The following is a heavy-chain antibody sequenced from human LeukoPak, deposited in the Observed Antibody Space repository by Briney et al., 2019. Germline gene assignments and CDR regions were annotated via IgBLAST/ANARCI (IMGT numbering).Heavy chain of an antibody. Sequence: SETLSLTCTVSGGSISGYYWTWIRRPPGKGLEWIGYIYSSGSTNYNPSLKSRVTISVDTSKNQFSLRLSSVTAADTAAYYCARHRYTSSSSYFDFWGQGTLVTVSS. CDR1: GGSISGYY. J-gene: IGHJ4*02. D-gene: IGHD6-6*01. CDR2: IYSSGST. CDR3: ARHRYTSSSSYFDF. V-gene: IGHV4-59*08.